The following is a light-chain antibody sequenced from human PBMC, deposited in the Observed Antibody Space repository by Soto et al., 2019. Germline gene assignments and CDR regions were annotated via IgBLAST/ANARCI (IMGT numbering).Light chain of an antibody. CDR1: SSDVGGYNY. Sequence: QSALTQPASVSGSPGQSITISCTGTSSDVGGYNYVSWYQQHPGKAPKLLIYDVSNRPSGASNRFSGSKSGNTASLTISGLQAEDEADYYCSSYTGSTTLHDVFGTVTKLPVL. CDR3: SSYTGSTTLHDV. V-gene: IGLV2-14*01. CDR2: DVS. J-gene: IGLJ1*01.